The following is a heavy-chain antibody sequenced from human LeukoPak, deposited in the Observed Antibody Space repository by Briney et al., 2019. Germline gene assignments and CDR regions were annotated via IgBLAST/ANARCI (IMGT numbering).Heavy chain of an antibody. Sequence: PSGTLSLTCAVSGGSICSSNWWSWVRQPPGKGLEWIGEIYHSGSTNYNPSLKSRVTISVDKSKNQFSLKLSSVTAADTAVYYCARVYYDSSGYSPPFFDYWGQGTLVTVSS. D-gene: IGHD3-22*01. CDR2: IYHSGST. J-gene: IGHJ4*02. V-gene: IGHV4-4*02. CDR3: ARVYYDSSGYSPPFFDY. CDR1: GGSICSSNW.